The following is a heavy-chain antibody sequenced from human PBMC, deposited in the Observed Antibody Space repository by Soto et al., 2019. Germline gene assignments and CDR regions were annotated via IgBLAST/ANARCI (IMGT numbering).Heavy chain of an antibody. CDR1: GGTFSSYT. CDR3: ARDTFSYYYRGGRIDY. CDR2: IIPILGIA. J-gene: IGHJ4*02. Sequence: QVQLVQSGAEVKKPGSSVKVSCKASGGTFSSYTISWVRQAPGQGLEWMGRIIPILGIANYAQKFQGRVTITADKSTSTAYMELSSLRAEDTAVYYCARDTFSYYYRGGRIDYWGQGTLVTVSS. V-gene: IGHV1-69*08. D-gene: IGHD3-16*01.